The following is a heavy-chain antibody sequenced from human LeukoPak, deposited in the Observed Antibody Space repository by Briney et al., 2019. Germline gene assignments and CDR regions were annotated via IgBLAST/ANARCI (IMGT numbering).Heavy chain of an antibody. J-gene: IGHJ4*02. D-gene: IGHD5-24*01. CDR3: ARGDGYNNVIDY. CDR2: IYYSGST. CDR1: GGSISSYY. Sequence: PSETLSLTCTVSGGSISSYYRSWIRQPPGKGLEWIGYIYYSGSTNYNPSLKSRVTISVDTSKNQFSLKLSSVTAADTAVYYCARGDGYNNVIDYWGQGTLVTVAS. V-gene: IGHV4-59*01.